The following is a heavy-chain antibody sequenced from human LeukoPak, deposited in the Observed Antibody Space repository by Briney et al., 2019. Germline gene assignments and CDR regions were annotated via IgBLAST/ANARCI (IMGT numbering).Heavy chain of an antibody. CDR1: GGSFSGYY. Sequence: SETLSLTCAVYGGSFSGYYWSWIRQPPGKGLEWIGEINHSGSTNYNPSLKSRVTISADTSKNQFSLKLSSVTAADTAVYYCARGRQVKKIAARPLDYWGQGTLVTVSS. D-gene: IGHD6-6*01. J-gene: IGHJ4*02. CDR3: ARGRQVKKIAARPLDY. V-gene: IGHV4-34*01. CDR2: INHSGST.